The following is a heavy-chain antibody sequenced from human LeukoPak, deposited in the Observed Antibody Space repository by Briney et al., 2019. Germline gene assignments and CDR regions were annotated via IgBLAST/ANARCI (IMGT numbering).Heavy chain of an antibody. J-gene: IGHJ5*02. V-gene: IGHV3-48*01. CDR1: GFTFSSYS. CDR2: ISSSSSTI. D-gene: IGHD5-24*01. Sequence: GGSLRLSCAASGFTFSSYSMNWVRQAPGKGLEWVSYISSSSSTIYYADSVKGRFTISRDNAKNSLSLQMNSLRAEDTAVYYCARDNGYNGPNWFDPWGQGTLVTVSS. CDR3: ARDNGYNGPNWFDP.